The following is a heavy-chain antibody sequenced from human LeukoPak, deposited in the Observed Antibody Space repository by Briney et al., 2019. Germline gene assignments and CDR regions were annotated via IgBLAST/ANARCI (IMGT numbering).Heavy chain of an antibody. D-gene: IGHD1-1*01. CDR3: AREPRGAVSLEGDP. Sequence: SETLSLTCTVSGGSISSGSYYWSWIRQPAGKGLEWIGRIYTSGSTNYNPSLKSRVTISVDTSKNQFSLKLSSVTAADTAVYYCAREPRGAVSLEGDPWGQGTLVTVSS. CDR1: GGSISSGSYY. CDR2: IYTSGST. J-gene: IGHJ5*02. V-gene: IGHV4-61*02.